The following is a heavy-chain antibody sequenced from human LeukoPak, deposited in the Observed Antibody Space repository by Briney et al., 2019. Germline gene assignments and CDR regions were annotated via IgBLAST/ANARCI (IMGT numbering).Heavy chain of an antibody. CDR3: AKDYPDSYGFDY. J-gene: IGHJ4*02. Sequence: GGSLRLSCAASGFTFSSDGMHSVRQAPGKGLEWVAFIRYDGSNKYYADSVKGRFTISRDNSKNTLYLQMNSLRAEDTAVYYCAKDYPDSYGFDYWGQGTLVTVSS. D-gene: IGHD5-18*01. V-gene: IGHV3-30*02. CDR2: IRYDGSNK. CDR1: GFTFSSDG.